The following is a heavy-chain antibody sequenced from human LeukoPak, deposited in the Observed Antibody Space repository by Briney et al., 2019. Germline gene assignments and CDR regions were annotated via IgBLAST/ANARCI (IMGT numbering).Heavy chain of an antibody. CDR2: IIPIFGTA. V-gene: IGHV1-69*13. Sequence: VKVSCEASGSTFSSYAISWVRQAPGQGLEWMGRIIPIFGTANYAQKFQGRVTITTDESTSTAYMELSSLRSEDTAVYYCASEGYYYDSSGYFDYWGQGTLVTVSS. CDR1: GSTFSSYA. J-gene: IGHJ4*02. D-gene: IGHD3-22*01. CDR3: ASEGYYYDSSGYFDY.